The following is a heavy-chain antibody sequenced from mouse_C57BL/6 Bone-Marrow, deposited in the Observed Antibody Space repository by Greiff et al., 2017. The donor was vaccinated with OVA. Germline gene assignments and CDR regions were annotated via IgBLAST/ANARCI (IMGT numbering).Heavy chain of an antibody. V-gene: IGHV5-17*01. J-gene: IGHJ3*01. CDR1: GFTFSDYG. D-gene: IGHD3-2*02. CDR2: ISSGSSTI. Sequence: EVMLVESGGGLVKPGGSLKLSCAASGFTFSDYGMHWVRQAPEKGLEWVAYISSGSSTIYYADTVKGRFTISRDNAKNTLFLQMTSLRSEDTAMDYCARRADSSGFAYWGQGTLVTVSA. CDR3: ARRADSSGFAY.